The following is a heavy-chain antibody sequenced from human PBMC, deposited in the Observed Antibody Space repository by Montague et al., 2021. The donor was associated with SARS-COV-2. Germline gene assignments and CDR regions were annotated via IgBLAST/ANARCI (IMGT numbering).Heavy chain of an antibody. J-gene: IGHJ4*02. CDR2: ITPRGTS. CDR3: ARGRQHFNMIVVVMTGGEYYFDY. CDR1: GGSFSDYY. V-gene: IGHV4-34*01. Sequence: SETLSLTCAVYGGSFSDYYWSWIRQPPGKGLEWIGEITPRGTSKYNPSLKSRVSISLDTSKNQFSLYLSSVTAADTAVYYCARGRQHFNMIVVVMTGGEYYFDYWGQGTLVTVSS. D-gene: IGHD3-22*01.